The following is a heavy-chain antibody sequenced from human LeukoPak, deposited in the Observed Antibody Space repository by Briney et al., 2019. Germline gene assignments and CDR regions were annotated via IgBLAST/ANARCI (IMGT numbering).Heavy chain of an antibody. J-gene: IGHJ4*02. CDR1: GYTFTGYY. Sequence: GASVKVSCKASGYTFTGYYMHWVRQAPGQGLEWMGWINPNSGGTNYAQKFQGGVTMTRDTSISTAYMELSRLRSDDTAVYYCASALAEMATTSTDYWGQGTLVTVSS. CDR3: ASALAEMATTSTDY. V-gene: IGHV1-2*02. CDR2: INPNSGGT. D-gene: IGHD5-24*01.